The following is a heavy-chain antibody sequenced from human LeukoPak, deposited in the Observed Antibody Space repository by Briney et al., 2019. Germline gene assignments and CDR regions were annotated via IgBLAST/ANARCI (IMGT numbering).Heavy chain of an antibody. CDR3: ARVAYYYYYYMDV. Sequence: GGSLRLSCAASGFTFSSYAMHWVRQAPGKGLEYVSAISSNGGSTYYANSVKGRFTISRDNSKNTLYLQMGSLRAEDMAVYYCARVAYYYYYYMDVWGKGTTVIVSS. CDR1: GFTFSSYA. J-gene: IGHJ6*03. CDR2: ISSNGGST. V-gene: IGHV3-64*01.